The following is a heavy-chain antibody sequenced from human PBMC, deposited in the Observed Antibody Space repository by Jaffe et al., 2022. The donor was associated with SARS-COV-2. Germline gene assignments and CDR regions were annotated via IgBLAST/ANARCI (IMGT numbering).Heavy chain of an antibody. CDR3: ARDQGSPPYYMDV. Sequence: QVQLQESGPGLVKPSETLSLTCTVSGGSISSYYWSWIRQPPGKGLEWIGYIYYSGSTNYNPSLKSRVTISVDTSKNQFSLKLSSVTAADTAVYYCARDQGSPPYYMDVWGKGTTVTVSS. CDR2: IYYSGST. V-gene: IGHV4-59*01. CDR1: GGSISSYY. J-gene: IGHJ6*03.